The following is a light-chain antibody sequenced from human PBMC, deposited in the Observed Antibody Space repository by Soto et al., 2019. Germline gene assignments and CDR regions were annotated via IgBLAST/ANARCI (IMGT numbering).Light chain of an antibody. Sequence: DIQMTQPPSTLSASVRGRVTITCRASQTISNWLAWYQQKPGKAPKLLIYDVSILESGVPSRFSGSGSGTEFTLTISSLQPDDFATYYCQQYYTYPLTFGGGTKVDIK. J-gene: IGKJ4*01. CDR2: DVS. CDR3: QQYYTYPLT. CDR1: QTISNW. V-gene: IGKV1-5*01.